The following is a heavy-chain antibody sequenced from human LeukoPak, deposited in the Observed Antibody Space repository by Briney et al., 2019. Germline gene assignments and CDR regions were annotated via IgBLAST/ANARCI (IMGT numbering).Heavy chain of an antibody. V-gene: IGHV1-2*02. Sequence: ASVKVSCKASGYTFTGYYMHWVRQAPGQGLEWMGWINPNSGGTNYAQKFQGRVTMTRDTSISTAYMELSRLRSDDTAVYYCARDVEGVVTAIYPYWGQGTLVTVSS. J-gene: IGHJ4*02. CDR2: INPNSGGT. CDR3: ARDVEGVVTAIYPY. D-gene: IGHD2-21*02. CDR1: GYTFTGYY.